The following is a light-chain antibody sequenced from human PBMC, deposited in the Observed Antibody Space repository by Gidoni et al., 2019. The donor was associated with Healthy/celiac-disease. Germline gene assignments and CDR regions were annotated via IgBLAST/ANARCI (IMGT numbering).Light chain of an antibody. V-gene: IGKV1-9*01. CDR2: AAS. J-gene: IGKJ2*04. CDR3: QQLNSYPPCS. CDR1: QGISSY. Sequence: DIQWTQSPSFLSASVGDRVTITCRASQGISSYLAWYQQKPGKAPKLLIYAASTLQSGVPSRFSGSGSGTEFTLTISSLQPEDFATYYCQQLNSYPPCSFGQGTKLEIK.